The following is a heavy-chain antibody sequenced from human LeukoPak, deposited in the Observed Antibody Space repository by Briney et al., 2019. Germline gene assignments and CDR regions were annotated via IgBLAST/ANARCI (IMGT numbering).Heavy chain of an antibody. V-gene: IGHV3-21*01. CDR1: GFTVSSNY. CDR3: ARGEGDYGGNFVGDY. Sequence: GGSLRLSCAASGFTVSSNYMSWVRQAPGKGLEWVSSISSRSSYIYYADSVKGRFTISRDDAKNSLYLQMNSLRAEDTAVYYCARGEGDYGGNFVGDYWGQGTLVTVSS. D-gene: IGHD4-23*01. CDR2: ISSRSSYI. J-gene: IGHJ4*02.